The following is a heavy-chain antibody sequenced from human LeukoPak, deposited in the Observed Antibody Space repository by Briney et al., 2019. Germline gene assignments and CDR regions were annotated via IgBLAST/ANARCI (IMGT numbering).Heavy chain of an antibody. CDR3: ARWARDSYGYVY. V-gene: IGHV4-38-2*02. CDR1: GYSISSGYY. Sequence: PSETLSLTCTVSGYSISSGYYWGWIRQPPGKGLEWIGSIYHSGSTYYNPSLKSRVTISVDTSKNQFSLKLSSVTAADTAVYYCARWARDSYGYVYWGQGTLVTVSS. CDR2: IYHSGST. D-gene: IGHD5-18*01. J-gene: IGHJ4*02.